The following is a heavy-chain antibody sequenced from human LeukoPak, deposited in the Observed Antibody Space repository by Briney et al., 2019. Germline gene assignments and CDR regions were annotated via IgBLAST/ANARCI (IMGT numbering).Heavy chain of an antibody. J-gene: IGHJ4*02. CDR3: ARNYDFWSGYYFGY. Sequence: KPSETLSLTCTVSGGSISSYYWSWIRQPPGKGLEWIGYIYYSGSTNYNPSLKSRVTISVDTSKNQFSLKLSSVTAADTAVYYCARNYDFWSGYYFGYWGQGTLVTVSS. D-gene: IGHD3-3*01. CDR2: IYYSGST. V-gene: IGHV4-59*01. CDR1: GGSISSYY.